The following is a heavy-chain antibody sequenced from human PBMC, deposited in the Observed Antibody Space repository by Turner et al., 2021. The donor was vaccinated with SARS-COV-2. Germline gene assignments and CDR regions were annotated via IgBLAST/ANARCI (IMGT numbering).Heavy chain of an antibody. Sequence: QLQLQESGPGLVKPSETLSLTCAVSGGSISTTNHYWGWIRQPPGKGLEWIGSISYTGRTFYIPSLKSRVTLSSDTSKNHFSLKVTSVTAADTAVYYCARQGGVDYWGQGTLVSVSS. CDR2: ISYTGRT. CDR1: GGSISTTNHY. V-gene: IGHV4-39*01. J-gene: IGHJ4*02. CDR3: ARQGGVDY.